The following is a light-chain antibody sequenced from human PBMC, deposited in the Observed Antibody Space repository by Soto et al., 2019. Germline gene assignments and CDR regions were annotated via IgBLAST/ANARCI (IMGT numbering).Light chain of an antibody. V-gene: IGKV1-27*01. Sequence: DIQMTQSPSSLSASVGDRVTITCRASQGISNYLAWYQQIPGKVPKLLISAASTLQSGVPSRFSRRGSGTDFTLTISSLQPEDVATYYCQKYTNVPTFGGGTKVEIK. CDR2: AAS. J-gene: IGKJ4*01. CDR1: QGISNY. CDR3: QKYTNVPT.